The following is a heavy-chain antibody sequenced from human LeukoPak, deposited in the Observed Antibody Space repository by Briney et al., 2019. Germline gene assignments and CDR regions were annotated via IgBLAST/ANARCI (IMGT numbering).Heavy chain of an antibody. D-gene: IGHD5-18*01. CDR1: GGSISTFY. V-gene: IGHV4-4*07. Sequence: PSETLSLTCTVSGGSISTFYWSWIRQPAGKGLEYIGRIFTSGSTDYNPSLKSRVTMSVDTSKNQFSLKLSSVTAADTAVYYCARDLRGYSYGLQLGAFDIWGQGTMVTVSS. J-gene: IGHJ3*02. CDR2: IFTSGST. CDR3: ARDLRGYSYGLQLGAFDI.